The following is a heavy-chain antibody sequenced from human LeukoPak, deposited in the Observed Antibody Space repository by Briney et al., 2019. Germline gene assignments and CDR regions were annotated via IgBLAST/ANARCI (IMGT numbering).Heavy chain of an antibody. J-gene: IGHJ6*03. CDR1: GYTFTSYD. CDR2: MNPNSGNT. V-gene: IGHV1-8*01. D-gene: IGHD3-10*01. CDR3: ARDRGQWFGDNYYHYMDV. Sequence: ASVKVSCKASGYTFTSYDINWVRQATGQGLEWMGWMNPNSGNTGYAQKFQGRVTMTRDTSISTAYMELSSLRSEDTAVYYCARDRGQWFGDNYYHYMDVWGKGTTVTISS.